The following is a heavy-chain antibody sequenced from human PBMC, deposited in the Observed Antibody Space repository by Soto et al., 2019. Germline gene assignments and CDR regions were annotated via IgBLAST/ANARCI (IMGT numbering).Heavy chain of an antibody. CDR1: GCTFSSYA. Sequence: HVQLVQSGADVKKPGSSVKVSCKASGCTFSSYAISWVRQAPGQGLEWMGVIIPIFGTANYAQKFQGRVTITADESTSTAYMELSSLRSEDTAVYYCERQSKDYVIIDYWGQGTLVTVSS. D-gene: IGHD3-10*02. V-gene: IGHV1-69*01. CDR2: IIPIFGTA. CDR3: ERQSKDYVIIDY. J-gene: IGHJ4*02.